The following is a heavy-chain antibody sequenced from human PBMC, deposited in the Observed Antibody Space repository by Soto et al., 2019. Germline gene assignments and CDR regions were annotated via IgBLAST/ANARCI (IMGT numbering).Heavy chain of an antibody. D-gene: IGHD6-6*01. V-gene: IGHV3-23*01. CDR1: GITFSSYA. Sequence: ESVGGLVQPGGSLRLSCAASGITFSSYAMSWVRQAPGKGLEWVSGISGSGVSTYYADSVKGRFTISRDNSKSTLYLQMNSLRAEDTAVYYCAKDRERIATRSIDYWGQGTLVTVSS. CDR3: AKDRERIATRSIDY. J-gene: IGHJ4*02. CDR2: ISGSGVST.